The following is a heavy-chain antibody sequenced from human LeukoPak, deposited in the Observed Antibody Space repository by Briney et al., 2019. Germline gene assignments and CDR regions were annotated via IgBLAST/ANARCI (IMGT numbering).Heavy chain of an antibody. V-gene: IGHV3-73*01. CDR3: TRRVETAMVEGIECDY. D-gene: IGHD5-18*01. J-gene: IGHJ4*02. CDR1: GFTFGGSA. Sequence: GGSLRLSCAASGFTFGGSAMHWVRQASGKGLEWVGRIRSKANSYAQTYAASVKGRFTISRDDSKNTAYLQMNSLKTEDTAVYYCTRRVETAMVEGIECDYWGQGTLVTVSS. CDR2: IRSKANSYAQ.